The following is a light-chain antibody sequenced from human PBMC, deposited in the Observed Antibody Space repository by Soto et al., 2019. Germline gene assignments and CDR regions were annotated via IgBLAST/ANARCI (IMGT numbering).Light chain of an antibody. J-gene: IGKJ4*01. CDR1: QSVSDY. Sequence: EIVLTQSPATLSLAPGERATLTCRASQSVSDYIAWYQQKPGQAPKLLIYDSSNMPTGVPARFSGSGSGTDFILTISSQEPEDFTVYYYQQRTNWLTFGGGTKVEIK. CDR3: QQRTNWLT. CDR2: DSS. V-gene: IGKV3-11*01.